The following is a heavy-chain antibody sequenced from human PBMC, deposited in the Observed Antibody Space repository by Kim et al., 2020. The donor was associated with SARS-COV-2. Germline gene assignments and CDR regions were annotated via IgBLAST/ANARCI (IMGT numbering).Heavy chain of an antibody. V-gene: IGHV4-34*01. CDR2: IHQSALS. D-gene: IGHD3-16*01. CDR1: GDSLGDFH. Sequence: SETLSLTCAVSGDSLGDFHWTWVRQPPGKTLEWIAEIHQSALSDINPSLKSRVTISIDPPKSQFSLNLTSVTAADTAIYFCARGLKTIRFKRARPVGGPLDVWGPGSRVTVSS. J-gene: IGHJ4*02. CDR3: ARGLKTIRFKRARPVGGPLDV.